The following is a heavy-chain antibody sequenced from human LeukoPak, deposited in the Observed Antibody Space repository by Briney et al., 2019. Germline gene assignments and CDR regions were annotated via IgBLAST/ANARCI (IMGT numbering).Heavy chain of an antibody. J-gene: IGHJ4*02. D-gene: IGHD6-13*01. Sequence: ASVKVSCKASGYTFTSYGISWVRQAPGQGLEWMGWINAGNGNTKYSQKFQGRVTITRDTSASTAYMELSSLRSEDTAVYYCARGGVLMEASSSSPQTPWGQGTLVTVSP. V-gene: IGHV1-18*04. CDR1: GYTFTSYG. CDR3: ARGGVLMEASSSSPQTP. CDR2: INAGNGNT.